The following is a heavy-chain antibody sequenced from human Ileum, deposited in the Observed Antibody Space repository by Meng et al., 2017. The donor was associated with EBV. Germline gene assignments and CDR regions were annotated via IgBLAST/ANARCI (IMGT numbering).Heavy chain of an antibody. D-gene: IGHD3-10*01. V-gene: IGHV4-4*02. CDR3: ARSSPIVRGLDY. CDR1: GDSVSGSDW. CDR2: VYHDGAT. J-gene: IGHJ4*02. Sequence: QGQLQGSGPGPVKPSGPLSLTCAVSGDSVSGSDWWSWVRQPPGKGLEWIGEVYHDGATNYHPSLKSRVTISLDKSKNEVNLHLNSLTAADTAVYFCARSSPIVRGLDYWGQGTLVTVSS.